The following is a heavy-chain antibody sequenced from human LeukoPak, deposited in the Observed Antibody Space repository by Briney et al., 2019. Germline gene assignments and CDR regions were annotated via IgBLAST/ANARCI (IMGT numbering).Heavy chain of an antibody. D-gene: IGHD3-10*01. V-gene: IGHV4-30-2*01. CDR2: IYHSGST. CDR1: GGSISSGDYS. CDR3: ARGPLGGSGSSFDI. J-gene: IGHJ3*02. Sequence: PSETLSLTCAVSGGSISSGDYSWSCLRQPPGKGLEWIGYIYHSGSTYYNPSLKSRVTISVDRSKNQFSLKLSSVTAADTAVYYCARGPLGGSGSSFDIWGQGTMVTVSS.